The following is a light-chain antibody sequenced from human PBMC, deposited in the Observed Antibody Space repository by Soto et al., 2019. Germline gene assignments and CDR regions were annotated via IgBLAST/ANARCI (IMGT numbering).Light chain of an antibody. CDR3: QQYGRSPPFT. CDR2: GAS. J-gene: IGKJ2*01. Sequence: IVLTQSPGTLSLSPGERATLSRRASQSVSSNYIAWYQQKLGQAPRLLIYGASSRATGIPDRFSGSGSGTDFTLTISRLEPEDFAVYFCQQYGRSPPFTFGQGTKVDIK. CDR1: QSVSSNY. V-gene: IGKV3-20*01.